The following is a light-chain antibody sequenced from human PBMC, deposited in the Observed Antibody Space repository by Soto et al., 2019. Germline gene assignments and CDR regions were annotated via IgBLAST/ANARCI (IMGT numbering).Light chain of an antibody. CDR3: QQHYNTPRT. J-gene: IGKJ1*01. Sequence: QITQDRSSLSASVGDRVPLTYLTSQPISDYLNWYQQKPGKAPTLLIYTTSNLQSGVPSRFSGNGSATHFTLTISSLQPEDFATYYCQQHYNTPRTFGQGTKVDIK. V-gene: IGKV1-39*01. CDR1: QPISDY. CDR2: TTS.